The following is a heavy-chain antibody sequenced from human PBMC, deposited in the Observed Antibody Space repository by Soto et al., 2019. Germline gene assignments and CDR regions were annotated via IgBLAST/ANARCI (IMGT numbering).Heavy chain of an antibody. D-gene: IGHD4-17*01. CDR1: GGTFSSYT. CDR3: ARADGDLLGWGNWFDP. CDR2: IIPILGIA. J-gene: IGHJ5*02. Sequence: QVQLVQSGAEVKKPGSSVKVSCKASGGTFSSYTISWVRQAPGQGLEWMGRIIPILGIANYAQKFQGRVTITADKSTSTAYMELSRVRSEDTAGYYCARADGDLLGWGNWFDPGGQGTLVTVSS. V-gene: IGHV1-69*02.